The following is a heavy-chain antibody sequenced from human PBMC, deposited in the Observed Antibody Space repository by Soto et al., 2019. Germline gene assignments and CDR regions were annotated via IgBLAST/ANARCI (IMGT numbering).Heavy chain of an antibody. CDR1: GASISGYH. J-gene: IGHJ4*02. D-gene: IGHD3-9*01. V-gene: IGHV4-59*08. Sequence: QVQLQESGPGLVKPSETLSLTCTVSGASISGYHWSWIRQSPGKGLECLGYISYSGATNYNPSLKSRVTMSKDTSKNQFSLQLNSVTAADTAVYYCARGFAIDWYTYYFDYWGQGPLVTVSS. CDR2: ISYSGAT. CDR3: ARGFAIDWYTYYFDY.